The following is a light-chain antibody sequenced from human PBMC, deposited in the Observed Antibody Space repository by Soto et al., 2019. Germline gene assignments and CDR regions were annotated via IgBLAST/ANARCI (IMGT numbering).Light chain of an antibody. CDR3: KQYDKWPHT. CDR2: YAS. V-gene: IGKV3-15*01. J-gene: IGKJ2*01. Sequence: EMVMTQSPATLSVSPGERATLSCRASQNLSRNLAWYQQQPGQAPRLLIFYASTSATGIPARFSGSGSGTDFTLTISSLQSEDFAVYYCKQYDKWPHTFGQGTKLEIK. CDR1: QNLSRN.